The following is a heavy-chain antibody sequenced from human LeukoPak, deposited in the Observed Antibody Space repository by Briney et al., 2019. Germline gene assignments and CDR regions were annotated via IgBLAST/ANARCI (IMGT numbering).Heavy chain of an antibody. Sequence: SETLSLTCAVYGGSFSGYYWSWIRQPPGKGLEWIGEINHSGSTNYNPSLKSRVTISVGTSKNQFSLKLSSVTAADTAVYYCARGLHYYDSSRYFDYWGQGTLVTVSS. CDR2: INHSGST. J-gene: IGHJ4*02. V-gene: IGHV4-34*01. CDR3: ARGLHYYDSSRYFDY. D-gene: IGHD3-22*01. CDR1: GGSFSGYY.